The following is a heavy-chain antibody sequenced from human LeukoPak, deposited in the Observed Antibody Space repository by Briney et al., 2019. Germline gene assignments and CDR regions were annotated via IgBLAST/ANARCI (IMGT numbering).Heavy chain of an antibody. V-gene: IGHV3-30*02. Sequence: GGSLRLSCTVSGFTVSSNSMSWVRQAPGKGLEWVAFIRYDGSNKYYADSVKGRFTISRDNSKNTLYLQMNSLRAEDTAVYYCAKGRVDYWGQGTLVTVSS. CDR3: AKGRVDY. CDR2: IRYDGSNK. J-gene: IGHJ4*02. CDR1: GFTVSSNS.